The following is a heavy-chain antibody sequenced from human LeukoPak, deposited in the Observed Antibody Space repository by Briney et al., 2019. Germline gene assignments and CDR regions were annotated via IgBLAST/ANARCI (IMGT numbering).Heavy chain of an antibody. J-gene: IGHJ6*02. D-gene: IGHD3-22*01. Sequence: ASVKVSCKAAGYTFSGYYMHWVRQAPGQGLEWMGWINPNSGGTNYAQKFQGRVTMTKDTSISTAYMELSRLRSDDTAVYYCARDETESSGSYYYYGVDVWGQGTTVTVSS. CDR3: ARDETESSGSYYYYGVDV. CDR1: GYTFSGYY. V-gene: IGHV1-2*02. CDR2: INPNSGGT.